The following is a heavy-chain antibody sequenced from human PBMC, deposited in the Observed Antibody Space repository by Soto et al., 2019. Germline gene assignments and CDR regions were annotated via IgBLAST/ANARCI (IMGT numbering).Heavy chain of an antibody. J-gene: IGHJ6*02. CDR3: ARDRRIAVAGTADYYYGMDV. Sequence: EVQLVESGGGLVQPGGSLRLSCAASGFTVSSNYMSWVRQAPGKGLEWVSVIYSGGSTYYADSVKGRFTISRHNSKNTLYRQMNSLRAEDTAVYYCARDRRIAVAGTADYYYGMDVWGQGTTVTVSS. CDR1: GFTVSSNY. V-gene: IGHV3-53*04. CDR2: IYSGGST. D-gene: IGHD6-19*01.